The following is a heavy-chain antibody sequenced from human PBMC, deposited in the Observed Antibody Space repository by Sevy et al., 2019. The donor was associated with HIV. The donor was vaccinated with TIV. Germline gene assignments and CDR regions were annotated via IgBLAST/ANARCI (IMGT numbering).Heavy chain of an antibody. D-gene: IGHD3-10*01. J-gene: IGHJ4*02. Sequence: ASVKVSCKASGYTFTGYSIYWVRQAPGQGLEWMGWINPNSGDTNYAQKFQGRVTMTRETSISTAYMELSRLRSDDTAMYYCARVVDYGSGTFKDYWGQGTLVTVSS. CDR1: GYTFTGYS. CDR2: INPNSGDT. CDR3: ARVVDYGSGTFKDY. V-gene: IGHV1-2*02.